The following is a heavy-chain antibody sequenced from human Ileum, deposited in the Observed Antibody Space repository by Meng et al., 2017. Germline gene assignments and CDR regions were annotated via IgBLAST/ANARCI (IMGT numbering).Heavy chain of an antibody. J-gene: IGHJ4*02. CDR2: INHSGST. Sequence: QWGAGLLKPSETLSLTCAVYDGSFSGYFWSWIRQPPGKGLEWIGEINHSGSTNYNPSLKGRVTISVDTSKSQFSLRLNSVTAADTALYYCAGATIRTYYYGSGSYYFTKWGQGTLVTVSS. CDR1: DGSFSGYF. D-gene: IGHD3-10*01. CDR3: AGATIRTYYYGSGSYYFTK. V-gene: IGHV4-34*01.